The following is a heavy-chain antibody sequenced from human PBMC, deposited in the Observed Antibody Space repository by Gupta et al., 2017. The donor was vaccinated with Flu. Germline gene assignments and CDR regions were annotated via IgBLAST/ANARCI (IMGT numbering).Heavy chain of an antibody. CDR1: GGTFSSYA. CDR3: ARDRRSGQLWFGELKTEVGGMDV. J-gene: IGHJ6*02. V-gene: IGHV1-69*06. D-gene: IGHD3-10*01. CDR2: IIPIFGTA. Sequence: QVQLVQSGAEVKKPGSSVKVSCKASGGTFSSYAISWVRQAPGQGLEWMGGIIPIFGTANYAQKFQGRVTITADKSTSTAYMELSSLRSEDTAVYYCARDRRSGQLWFGELKTEVGGMDVWGQGTTVTVSS.